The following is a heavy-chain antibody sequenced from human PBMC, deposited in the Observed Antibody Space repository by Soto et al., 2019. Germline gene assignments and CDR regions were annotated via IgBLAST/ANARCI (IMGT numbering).Heavy chain of an antibody. V-gene: IGHV1-18*01. CDR2: ISAYNGNT. CDR1: GYTFTSYG. CDR3: APGNTMVRGVIPYYFDY. Sequence: QVQLVQSGAEVKKPGASVKVSCKASGYTFTSYGISWVRQAPGQGLEWMGWISAYNGNTNYAQKLQGRVTMTTDTSTSTAYMEPRSLRSDATAVYYCAPGNTMVRGVIPYYFDYWGQGTLVTVSS. J-gene: IGHJ4*02. D-gene: IGHD3-10*01.